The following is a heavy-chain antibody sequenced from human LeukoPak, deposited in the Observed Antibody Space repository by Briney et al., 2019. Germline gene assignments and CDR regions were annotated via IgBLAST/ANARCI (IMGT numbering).Heavy chain of an antibody. CDR3: ARRNSGYDLDYYYYMDV. J-gene: IGHJ6*03. Sequence: SETLSLTCTVAGGSISSYYWSWIRQPPGKGLGWIGYIYYSGSTNYNPSLKSRVTISVDTSKNQFSLKLSSVTAADTAVYYCARRNSGYDLDYYYYMDVWGKGTTVTISS. D-gene: IGHD5-12*01. V-gene: IGHV4-59*01. CDR2: IYYSGST. CDR1: GGSISSYY.